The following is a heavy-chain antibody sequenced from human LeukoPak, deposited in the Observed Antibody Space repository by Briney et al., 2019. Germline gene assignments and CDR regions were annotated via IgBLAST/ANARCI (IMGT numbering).Heavy chain of an antibody. CDR1: GFTFNTYE. V-gene: IGHV3-48*03. D-gene: IGHD6-19*01. CDR3: ARGGSGWYLHAFDI. Sequence: PGGSLRLSCAASGFTFNTYEMNWVRQSPGKGLEWLSHISSSVSTTYSADSVKGRFTISRDNARNSLYLQMNSLRVEDTAVYYCARGGSGWYLHAFDIWGQGTVVTVSS. CDR2: ISSSVSTT. J-gene: IGHJ3*02.